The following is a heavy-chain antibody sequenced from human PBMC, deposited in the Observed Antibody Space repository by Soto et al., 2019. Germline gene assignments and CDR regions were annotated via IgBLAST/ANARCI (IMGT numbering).Heavy chain of an antibody. V-gene: IGHV1-3*01. J-gene: IGHJ4*02. Sequence: ASVKVSCKASGNTVPNYAIHWVRQAPGQRLEWMGWINGGNGNTYYSEHFQGRVTFTRDTSAGTVYMELSSLRSEDTAVYYCARGITLPTPLDYWGQGTLVTXSS. CDR1: GNTVPNYA. D-gene: IGHD1-20*01. CDR3: ARGITLPTPLDY. CDR2: INGGNGNT.